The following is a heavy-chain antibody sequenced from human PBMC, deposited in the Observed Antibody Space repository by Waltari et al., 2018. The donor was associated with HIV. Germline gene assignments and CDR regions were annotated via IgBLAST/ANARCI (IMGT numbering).Heavy chain of an antibody. CDR3: ARDFTEDLGYCSSTSCYDWFDP. CDR2: IYYSGSI. D-gene: IGHD2-2*01. Sequence: QLQLQESGPGLVKPSETLSLTCTVSGGSISSSSYYWGWIRQPPGKGLEWIGSIYYSGSIYYTPSLQSRVTISVDTSKNQFSLKLSSVTAADTAVYYCARDFTEDLGYCSSTSCYDWFDPWGQGTLVTVSS. J-gene: IGHJ5*02. V-gene: IGHV4-39*07. CDR1: GGSISSSSYY.